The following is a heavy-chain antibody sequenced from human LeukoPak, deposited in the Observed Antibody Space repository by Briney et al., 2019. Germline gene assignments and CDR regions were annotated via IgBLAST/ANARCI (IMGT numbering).Heavy chain of an antibody. Sequence: PSETLSLTCTVSGGSISSYYWSWIRQPPGKGLEWIGYIYYNGSTYYNPSLKSRVTISVDTSKNQFSLKLSSVTAADTAVYYCARVSYYYDSSGYRLDAFDIWGQGTMVTVSS. CDR2: IYYNGST. D-gene: IGHD3-22*01. J-gene: IGHJ3*02. CDR1: GGSISSYY. CDR3: ARVSYYYDSSGYRLDAFDI. V-gene: IGHV4-30-4*01.